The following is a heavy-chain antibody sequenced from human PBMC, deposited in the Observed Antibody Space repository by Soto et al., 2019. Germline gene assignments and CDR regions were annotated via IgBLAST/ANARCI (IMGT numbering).Heavy chain of an antibody. D-gene: IGHD3-10*02. Sequence: QITLKESGPTLVKPKQTLTLTCTFSGFSLTTSGVGVGWIRQPPGKGLEWLALIYRDDDKRYSPSLKTRLTIPEYTSKTPVVLKMTNMDTVDTGTYYCARSHMFGEFDYWGQGTPVTVSS. CDR2: IYRDDDK. V-gene: IGHV2-5*02. J-gene: IGHJ4*02. CDR1: GFSLTTSGVG. CDR3: ARSHMFGEFDY.